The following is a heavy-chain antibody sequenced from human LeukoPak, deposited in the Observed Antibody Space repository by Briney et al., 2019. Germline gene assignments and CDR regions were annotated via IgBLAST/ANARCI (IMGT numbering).Heavy chain of an antibody. Sequence: PGGSLRLSCAASGFTFGSFAMTWVRQAPGKGLEWVANINQDGSEKYFVDSVKGRFTISRDNAKNSLYLQMNSLRAEDTAVYCCAKIARLVSYLDYWGQGILVTVSS. V-gene: IGHV3-7*03. CDR1: GFTFGSFA. CDR2: INQDGSEK. CDR3: AKIARLVSYLDY. D-gene: IGHD6-19*01. J-gene: IGHJ4*02.